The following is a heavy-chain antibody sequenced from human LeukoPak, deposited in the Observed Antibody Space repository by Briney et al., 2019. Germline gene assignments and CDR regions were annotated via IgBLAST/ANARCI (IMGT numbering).Heavy chain of an antibody. CDR1: GVSFSGYY. Sequence: SETLSLTCAVYGVSFSGYYWSWIRQPPGKGLEWIGEINHSGSTNYNPSLKSRVTISVDTSKNQFSLKLSSVTAADTAVYYCARGRKAAAGNYYGMDVWGQGTTVTVSS. V-gene: IGHV4-34*01. CDR2: INHSGST. D-gene: IGHD6-13*01. J-gene: IGHJ6*02. CDR3: ARGRKAAAGNYYGMDV.